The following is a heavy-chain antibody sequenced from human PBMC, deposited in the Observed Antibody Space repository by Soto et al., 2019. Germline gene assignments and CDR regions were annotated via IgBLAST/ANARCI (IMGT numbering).Heavy chain of an antibody. V-gene: IGHV4-34*01. Sequence: SETLSLTCAVYGGSFGGYYWSWIRQPPGKGLEWIGEINHSGSTNYNPSLKSRVTISVDTSKNQFSLKLSSVTAADTAVYYCASYSSSSGTDYWGQGTLVTVSS. CDR1: GGSFGGYY. CDR2: INHSGST. J-gene: IGHJ4*02. D-gene: IGHD6-6*01. CDR3: ASYSSSSGTDY.